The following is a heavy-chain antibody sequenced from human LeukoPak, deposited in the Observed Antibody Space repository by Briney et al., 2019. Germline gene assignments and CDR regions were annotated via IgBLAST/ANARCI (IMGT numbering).Heavy chain of an antibody. Sequence: QPGGSLRLSCAASGFTFSSYGMHWVRQAPGKGLEWVAFIRYDGSNKYYADSVKGRFTISRDNSKNTLYLQMNSLRAEDTAVYYCAKDRTYYGSGSRTYYFDYWGQGTLVTVSS. CDR1: GFTFSSYG. J-gene: IGHJ4*02. D-gene: IGHD3-10*01. CDR2: IRYDGSNK. CDR3: AKDRTYYGSGSRTYYFDY. V-gene: IGHV3-30*02.